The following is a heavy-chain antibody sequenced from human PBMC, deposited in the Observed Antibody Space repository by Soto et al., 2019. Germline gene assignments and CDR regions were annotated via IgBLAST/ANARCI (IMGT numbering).Heavy chain of an antibody. V-gene: IGHV1-18*01. D-gene: IGHD2-2*01. Sequence: ASVKVSCKASGYTFTSYGISWVRQAPGQGLEWMGWISAYNGNTNYAQKLQGRVTMTTDTSTSTAYMELRSLRSDDTAVYYCARDTPIIVVVPAAMDYWGQGTLVTVSS. CDR2: ISAYNGNT. J-gene: IGHJ4*02. CDR1: GYTFTSYG. CDR3: ARDTPIIVVVPAAMDY.